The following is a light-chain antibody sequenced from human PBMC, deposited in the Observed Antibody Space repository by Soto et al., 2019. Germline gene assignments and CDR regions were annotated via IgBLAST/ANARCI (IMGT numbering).Light chain of an antibody. CDR3: QQYGSSGT. CDR1: QSVSNNY. V-gene: IGKV3-20*01. Sequence: EIVLTQSPGTLSLSPGERATLSCSASQSVSNNYLAWYQQKPGQAPRLLIYVASNGATGLPDTFSGSGSGTDFTLTISTLEPEDFAVYYWQQYGSSGTFGTGTKGDIK. CDR2: VAS. J-gene: IGKJ4*01.